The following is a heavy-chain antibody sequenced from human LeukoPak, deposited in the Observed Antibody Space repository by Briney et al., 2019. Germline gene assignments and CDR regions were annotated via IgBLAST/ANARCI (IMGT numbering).Heavy chain of an antibody. CDR2: IYYRSKWYN. CDR1: GDSVSSNRAG. D-gene: IGHD3-10*01. CDR3: AKGGLVRGSTSSWFDP. J-gene: IGHJ5*02. Sequence: SQTLSLTFAISGDSVSSNRAGWSWIRQSPSRGLEWLGRIYYRSKWYNDYAISVKSRITINPDTSKNQFSLQLNSVTPEDTAVYYCAKGGLVRGSTSSWFDPWGQGTLVTVSS. V-gene: IGHV6-1*01.